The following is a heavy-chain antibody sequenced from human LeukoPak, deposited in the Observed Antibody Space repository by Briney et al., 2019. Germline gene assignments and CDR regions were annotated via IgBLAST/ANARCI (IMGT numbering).Heavy chain of an antibody. J-gene: IGHJ4*02. D-gene: IGHD6-6*01. V-gene: IGHV3-11*04. CDR1: GFTFSDYY. Sequence: GGSLRLSCAASGFTFSDYYMSWIRQAPGKGLEWVSYISSSGSTIYYADSVKGRFTISRDNAKNSLYLQMNSLRAEGTAVYYCAREEYSSSHFDYWGQGTLVTVSS. CDR2: ISSSGSTI. CDR3: AREEYSSSHFDY.